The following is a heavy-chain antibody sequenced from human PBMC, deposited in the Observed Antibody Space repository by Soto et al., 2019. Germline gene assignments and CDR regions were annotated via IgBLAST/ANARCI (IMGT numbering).Heavy chain of an antibody. J-gene: IGHJ4*02. CDR1: GFTFSSYA. CDR3: AKQAHVTIFGVVISGRPTAHNYFDY. V-gene: IGHV3-23*01. CDR2: ISGSGGST. D-gene: IGHD3-3*01. Sequence: GGSLRLSCAASGFTFSSYAMSWVRQAPGKGLEWVSAISGSGGSTYYADSVKGRFTIYRDNSKNTLYLQMKRLRAEDTVVFYCAKQAHVTIFGVVISGRPTAHNYFDYWGQGTLVTVSS.